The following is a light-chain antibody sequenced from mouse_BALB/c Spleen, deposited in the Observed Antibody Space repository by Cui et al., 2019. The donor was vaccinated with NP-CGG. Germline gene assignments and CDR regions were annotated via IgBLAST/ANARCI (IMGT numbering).Light chain of an antibody. CDR3: ALWYSNHWV. J-gene: IGLJ1*01. CDR1: IGAVTTSNY. Sequence: QAVLTQESALTTSPGEIVTLTCRSSIGAVTTSNYANWVQEKPDHLFTGLIGGTNNRAPGVPARFSGSLIGDKAALTITGAQTEDEAIYFCALWYSNHWVFGGGTKLTVL. V-gene: IGLV1*01. CDR2: GTN.